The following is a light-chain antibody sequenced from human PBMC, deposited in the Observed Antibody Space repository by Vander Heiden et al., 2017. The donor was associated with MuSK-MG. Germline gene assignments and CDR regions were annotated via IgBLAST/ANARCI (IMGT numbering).Light chain of an antibody. CDR3: CSYAGSYTLVV. J-gene: IGLJ2*01. Sequence: QSALTQPRSVSGSPGQSVTISCTGTSSDDGGYNYVSWYQQHPGKAPKLMIYDVSKRPSGVPDRFSGSKSGNTASLTSSGLQAEDEADYYCCSYAGSYTLVVFGGGTKLTVL. CDR2: DVS. CDR1: SSDDGGYNY. V-gene: IGLV2-11*01.